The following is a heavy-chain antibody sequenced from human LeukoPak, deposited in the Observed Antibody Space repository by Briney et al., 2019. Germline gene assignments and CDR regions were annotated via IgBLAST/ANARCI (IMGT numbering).Heavy chain of an antibody. D-gene: IGHD1-1*01. J-gene: IGHJ5*02. Sequence: PSETLSLTCTVSGGSISSSDYYWSWIRQPPGKGLEWIGYIYYSGSTYYNPSLESRVTISVDTSKNQFSLKLSSVTAADTAVYYCAGDWRLRWFDPWGQGTLVTVSS. V-gene: IGHV4-30-4*01. CDR1: GGSISSSDYY. CDR3: AGDWRLRWFDP. CDR2: IYYSGST.